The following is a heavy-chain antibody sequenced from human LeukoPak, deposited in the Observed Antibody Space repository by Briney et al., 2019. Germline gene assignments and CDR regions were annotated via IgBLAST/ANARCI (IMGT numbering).Heavy chain of an antibody. V-gene: IGHV4-4*07. D-gene: IGHD3-22*01. Sequence: SETLSLTCTVSGDSISSYYWSWIRQPAGKGLEWIGRIYTSGSTNYNPSLKSRVTMSVDTSKNQISLKLSSVTAADTAVYYCARDQYYYDSSGYYYYFDYRGEGNLVTVSS. CDR2: IYTSGST. J-gene: IGHJ4*02. CDR1: GDSISSYY. CDR3: ARDQYYYDSSGYYYYFDY.